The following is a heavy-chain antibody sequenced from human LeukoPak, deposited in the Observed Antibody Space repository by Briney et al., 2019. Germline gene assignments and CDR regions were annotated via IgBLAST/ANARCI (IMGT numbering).Heavy chain of an antibody. CDR3: ASALIQLWSFDY. V-gene: IGHV4-61*02. CDR2: IYTSGST. D-gene: IGHD5-18*01. CDR1: GGSISSGSYY. Sequence: SQTLSLTCTVSGGSISSGSYYWSWIRQPAGKGLEWIGRIYTSGSTNYNPSLKSRVTISVDTSKNQFSLKLSSLTAADTAVYYCASALIQLWSFDYWGPGTLVTVSS. J-gene: IGHJ4*01.